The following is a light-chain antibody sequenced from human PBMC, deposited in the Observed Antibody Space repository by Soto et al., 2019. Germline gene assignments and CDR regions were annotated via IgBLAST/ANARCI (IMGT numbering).Light chain of an antibody. V-gene: IGLV2-14*01. CDR1: NSDIGGYEY. CDR2: DVA. Sequence: QSALTQPASVSGSPGQSITISCTGTNSDIGGYEYVSWYQQHPGGVPKLLIYDVASRPSGVSRRFSGSKSGNSAYLTISGLQADDEADYYCQSYDSSTVVFGGGTKLTVL. J-gene: IGLJ2*01. CDR3: QSYDSSTVV.